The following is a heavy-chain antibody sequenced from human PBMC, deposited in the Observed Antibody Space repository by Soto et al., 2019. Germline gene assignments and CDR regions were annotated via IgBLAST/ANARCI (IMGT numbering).Heavy chain of an antibody. J-gene: IGHJ4*02. V-gene: IGHV3-23*01. CDR1: GFTFSNYA. D-gene: IGHD3-16*01. Sequence: GGALRLAWGAAGFTFSNYAMSWVRQAPGKGLEWVSLVSATAGTTYYTDSVKGRFTISRDNSRNTVYLQMNSLRADDTAVYYCAKDRLAGGFDYWGQGTLVTVSS. CDR3: AKDRLAGGFDY. CDR2: VSATAGTT.